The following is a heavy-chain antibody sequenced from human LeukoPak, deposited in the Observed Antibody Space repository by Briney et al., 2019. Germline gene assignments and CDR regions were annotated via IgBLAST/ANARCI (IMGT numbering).Heavy chain of an antibody. CDR2: INHSGST. CDR1: GGSFSGYY. J-gene: IGHJ5*02. CDR3: ARDIVATGGWFDP. D-gene: IGHD5-12*01. V-gene: IGHV4-34*01. Sequence: PSETLSLTCAVYGGSFSGYYWSWTRQPPGKGLEWIGEINHSGSTNYNPSLKSRVTISVDTSKNQFSLKLSSVTAADTAVYYCARDIVATGGWFDPWGQGTLVTVSS.